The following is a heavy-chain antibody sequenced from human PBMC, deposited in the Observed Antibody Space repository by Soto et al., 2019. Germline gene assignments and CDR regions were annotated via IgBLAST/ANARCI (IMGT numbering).Heavy chain of an antibody. CDR1: GYAFSNYG. J-gene: IGHJ5*02. CDR2: ISPYNGNT. V-gene: IGHV1-18*04. CDR3: ATSYDSGFDP. D-gene: IGHD5-12*01. Sequence: QIQLVQSGAEVKKPGASVRVSCKASGYAFSNYGISWIRQAPGLGLEWMGWISPYNGNTDYAQSLQGRVTMTTDTSTNTVYMELRSLTSDDTAVYYCATSYDSGFDPWGQGTLVTVSS.